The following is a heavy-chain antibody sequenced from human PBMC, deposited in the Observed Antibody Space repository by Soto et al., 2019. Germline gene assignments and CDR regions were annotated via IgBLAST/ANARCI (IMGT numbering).Heavy chain of an antibody. J-gene: IGHJ3*02. Sequence: ASVKVSCKASGYTFTSYYMHWVRQAPGQGLEWMGIINPSGGSTSYAQKFQGRVTMTRDTSTSTVYMELSSLRSEDTAVYYCARDLGDYYDSQRAFDIWGQGTMVTVSS. V-gene: IGHV1-46*01. CDR2: INPSGGST. CDR3: ARDLGDYYDSQRAFDI. CDR1: GYTFTSYY. D-gene: IGHD3-22*01.